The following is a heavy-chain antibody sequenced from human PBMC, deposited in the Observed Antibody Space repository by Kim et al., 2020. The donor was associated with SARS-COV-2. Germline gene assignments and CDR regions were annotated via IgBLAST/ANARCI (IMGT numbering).Heavy chain of an antibody. CDR3: ARLPGNY. Sequence: NSGGTNYAQKFQGRVTMTRDTSISTAYMELSRLRSDDTAVYYCARLPGNYWGQGTLVTVSS. D-gene: IGHD7-27*01. CDR2: NSGGT. V-gene: IGHV1-2*02. J-gene: IGHJ4*02.